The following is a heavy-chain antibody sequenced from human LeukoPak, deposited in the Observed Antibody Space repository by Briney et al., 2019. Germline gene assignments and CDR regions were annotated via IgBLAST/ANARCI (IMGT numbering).Heavy chain of an antibody. Sequence: PGGSLRLSCAASGFTFSTYGMHWVRQAPGKGLEWVAVIWYDGSNKYYADSAKGRFTISRDNSKNTLYLQMNSLRAEDTAVYYCARDLEGGYQLLKYWGQGTLVTVSS. D-gene: IGHD2-2*01. CDR1: GFTFSTYG. J-gene: IGHJ4*02. CDR2: IWYDGSNK. CDR3: ARDLEGGYQLLKY. V-gene: IGHV3-33*01.